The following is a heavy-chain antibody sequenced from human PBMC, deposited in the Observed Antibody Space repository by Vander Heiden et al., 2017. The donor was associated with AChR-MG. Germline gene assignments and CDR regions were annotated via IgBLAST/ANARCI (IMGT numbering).Heavy chain of an antibody. V-gene: IGHV4-61*01. J-gene: IGHJ6*02. CDR2: IYYSGST. D-gene: IGHD3-3*01. CDR3: ARDPLEWGYGMDV. Sequence: QVQLQESGPGLVKPSETLSLTCTVPGGSVSSGSYYWSWIRQPPGKGLEWIGYIYYSGSTNYNPSLKSRVTISVDTSKNQFSLKLSSVTAADTAVYYCARDPLEWGYGMDVWGQGTTVTVSS. CDR1: GGSVSSGSYY.